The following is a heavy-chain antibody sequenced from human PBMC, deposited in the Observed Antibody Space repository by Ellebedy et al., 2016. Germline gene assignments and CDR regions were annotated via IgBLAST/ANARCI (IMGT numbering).Heavy chain of an antibody. CDR1: GYPFTTYG. J-gene: IGHJ4*02. V-gene: IGHV1-69*04. CDR2: IIPIVDIP. D-gene: IGHD5-24*01. Sequence: SVKVSXXASGYPFTTYGINWVRQAPGQGLEWMGRIIPIVDIPNYAQKFQGRVTIIADRSTSTVYMELSSLRSDDTAMYYCARAMVEMATTGFDSWGQGTLVTVSS. CDR3: ARAMVEMATTGFDS.